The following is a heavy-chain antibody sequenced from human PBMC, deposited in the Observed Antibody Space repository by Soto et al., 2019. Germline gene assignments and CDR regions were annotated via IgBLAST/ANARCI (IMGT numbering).Heavy chain of an antibody. J-gene: IGHJ5*02. CDR1: GFTFSSCS. CDR2: ISSSSSYI. V-gene: IGHV3-21*01. Sequence: PGGSLRLSCAASGFTFSSCSMNWVRQAPGKGLEWVSSISSSSSYIYYADSVKGRFTISRDNAKNSLYLQMNSLRAEDTAVYYCARARVAGTFWFDPWGQGTLVTVSS. D-gene: IGHD6-19*01. CDR3: ARARVAGTFWFDP.